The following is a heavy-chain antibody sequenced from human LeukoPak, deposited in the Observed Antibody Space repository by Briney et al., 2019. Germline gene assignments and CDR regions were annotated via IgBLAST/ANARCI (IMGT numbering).Heavy chain of an antibody. J-gene: IGHJ3*02. CDR1: GFTFDDYG. Sequence: GGSLRLSCAASGFTFDDYGMNWVRQAPGKGLEWVSGINWSGGSIGYADSVKGRFTISRDNAKNSLYLQMNSLRAEDTALYFCARVRVVWDLDDAFDIWGQGTMVIVS. D-gene: IGHD1-26*01. CDR3: ARVRVVWDLDDAFDI. V-gene: IGHV3-20*04. CDR2: INWSGGSI.